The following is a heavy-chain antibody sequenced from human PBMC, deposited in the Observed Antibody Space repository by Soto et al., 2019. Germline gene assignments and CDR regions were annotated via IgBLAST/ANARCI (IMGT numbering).Heavy chain of an antibody. V-gene: IGHV3-53*01. CDR1: GFTVSSAY. J-gene: IGHJ4*02. Sequence: GGSLRLSCAASGFTVSSAYMSWVRQAPGKGLEWVSIIFSSGESFYAGSVKGRFTISRDSSDNTVYLQMNSLKAEDTAVYYCARGGIGMVRTFDHWGQGTLVTVSS. D-gene: IGHD3-10*01. CDR2: IFSSGES. CDR3: ARGGIGMVRTFDH.